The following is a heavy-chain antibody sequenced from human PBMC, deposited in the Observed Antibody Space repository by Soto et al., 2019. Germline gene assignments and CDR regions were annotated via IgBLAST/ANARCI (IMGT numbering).Heavy chain of an antibody. V-gene: IGHV3-48*03. Sequence: GGSLRLSCEVSGLTFSKFEMTWVRQAPGQGLEWVSSISSDGATIYYADSVKGRFTISRDNDKNLLYLQMNSLKGEDTATYYCVRVGIVTRPYWGQGTPVTVSS. CDR3: VRVGIVTRPY. D-gene: IGHD3-9*01. CDR1: GLTFSKFE. J-gene: IGHJ1*01. CDR2: ISSDGATI.